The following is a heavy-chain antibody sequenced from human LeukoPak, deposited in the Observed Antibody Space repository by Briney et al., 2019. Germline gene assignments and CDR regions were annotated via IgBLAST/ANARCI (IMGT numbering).Heavy chain of an antibody. D-gene: IGHD6-19*01. CDR1: GYTFTSYG. CDR2: ISAYNGNT. CDR3: VRDEPYSSGWYYFDY. J-gene: IGHJ4*02. Sequence: ASVKVSCKAYGYTFTSYGISWVRQAPGQGLEWMGWISAYNGNTKSVQKLQDRVTMTADTATNTAYMELRSLRTDDTAVYYCVRDEPYSSGWYYFDYWGQGTLVTVSS. V-gene: IGHV1-18*01.